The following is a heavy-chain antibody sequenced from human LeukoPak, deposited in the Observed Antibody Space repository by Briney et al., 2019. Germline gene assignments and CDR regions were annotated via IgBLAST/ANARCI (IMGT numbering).Heavy chain of an antibody. CDR2: IYPGDSDT. CDR1: GYRFTSYW. CDR3: LRQGQQLVTDY. J-gene: IGHJ4*02. V-gene: IGHV5-51*01. Sequence: GESLKISCKGSGYRFTSYWIGWVRQMPGKGLEWMGIIYPGDSDTKYSPSFQGQVTISADKSISTAYLQWGSLEASDTAMYYCLRQGQQLVTDYWGQGTLVTVSS. D-gene: IGHD6-13*01.